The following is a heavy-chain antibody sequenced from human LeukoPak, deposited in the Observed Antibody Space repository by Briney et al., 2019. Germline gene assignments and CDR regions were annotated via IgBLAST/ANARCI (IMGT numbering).Heavy chain of an antibody. CDR2: IYYSGST. Sequence: PSETLSLTCTVSGGSISSSSYYWGWIRQPPGKGLEWIGSIYYSGSTYYNPSLKSRVTISVDTSKNQFSLKLSSVTAADTAVYCCARSELKYYDFWSGYLTNFDYWGQGTLVTVSS. CDR1: GGSISSSSYY. V-gene: IGHV4-39*01. D-gene: IGHD3-3*01. CDR3: ARSELKYYDFWSGYLTNFDY. J-gene: IGHJ4*02.